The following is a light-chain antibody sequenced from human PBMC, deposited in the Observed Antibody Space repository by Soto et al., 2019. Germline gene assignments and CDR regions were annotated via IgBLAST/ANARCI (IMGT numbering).Light chain of an antibody. Sequence: QSALTQPASVSGSPGQSITISCTGTSSDIGDSNYNFVSWYQQPPGKAPKLIIFEVSYRPSGVSNRFSGSKSGNTASLTISGLQAEDESDYYCSSYTSSTPLVILGGGTKLTVL. CDR3: SSYTSSTPLVI. J-gene: IGLJ2*01. V-gene: IGLV2-14*01. CDR1: SSDIGDSNY. CDR2: EVS.